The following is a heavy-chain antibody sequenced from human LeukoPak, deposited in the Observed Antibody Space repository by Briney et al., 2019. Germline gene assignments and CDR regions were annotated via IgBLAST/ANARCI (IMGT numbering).Heavy chain of an antibody. CDR3: ATGIAAAGTLDY. V-gene: IGHV1-2*02. CDR1: GYTFTDYY. J-gene: IGHJ4*02. Sequence: ASVKVSCKTSGYTFTDYYMHWVRQAPGQGLEWMGWINPNSGGTNYAQKFQGRVTMTRDTSISTAYMELSRLRSDDTAVYYCATGIAAAGTLDYWGQGTLVTVSS. CDR2: INPNSGGT. D-gene: IGHD6-13*01.